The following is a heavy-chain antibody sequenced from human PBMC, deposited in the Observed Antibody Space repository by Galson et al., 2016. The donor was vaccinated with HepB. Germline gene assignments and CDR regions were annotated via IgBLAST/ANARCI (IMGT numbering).Heavy chain of an antibody. D-gene: IGHD6-13*01. J-gene: IGHJ4*02. Sequence: SLRLSCAASGFTFSSYEMNWVRQAPGKGLEWVSYISSSGSTIYYADSVKGRFTTSRDNAKNSLYLQMDGLKTEDTALYYCAKDMSAGAAASGCFDCWGQGTLVTVSS. CDR1: GFTFSSYE. CDR2: ISSSGSTI. CDR3: AKDMSAGAAASGCFDC. V-gene: IGHV3-48*03.